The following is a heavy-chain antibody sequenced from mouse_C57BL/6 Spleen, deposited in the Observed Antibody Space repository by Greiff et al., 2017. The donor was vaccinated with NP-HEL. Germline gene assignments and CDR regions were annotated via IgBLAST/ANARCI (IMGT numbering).Heavy chain of an antibody. CDR1: GYTFTTYP. Sequence: QVHVKQSGAELVKPGASVKMSCKASGYTFTTYPIEWMKQNHGKSLEWIGNFHPYNDDTKYNEKFKGKATLTVEKSSSTVYLELSRLTSDDSAVYYCARGYDYDVAWFAYWGQGTLVTVSA. CDR3: ARGYDYDVAWFAY. CDR2: FHPYNDDT. D-gene: IGHD2-4*01. J-gene: IGHJ3*01. V-gene: IGHV1-47*01.